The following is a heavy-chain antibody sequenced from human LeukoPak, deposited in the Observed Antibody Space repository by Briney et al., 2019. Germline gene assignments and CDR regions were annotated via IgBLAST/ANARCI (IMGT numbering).Heavy chain of an antibody. D-gene: IGHD5-24*01. CDR1: GGSFSGYY. V-gene: IGHV4-34*01. J-gene: IGHJ4*02. CDR2: IHPSGST. Sequence: SETLSLTCAVYGGSFSGYYCTWIRQPPGKGLEWIGEIHPSGSTDYNPSLKSRITISLDTSKNQFSLNLSSVTAADTAIYYCSRGSDAYKEGVDWGQGTLVTVSS. CDR3: SRGSDAYKEGVD.